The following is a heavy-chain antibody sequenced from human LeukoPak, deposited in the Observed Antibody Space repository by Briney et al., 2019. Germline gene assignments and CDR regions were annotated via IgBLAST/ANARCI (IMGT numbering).Heavy chain of an antibody. CDR1: GYTFTGYY. J-gene: IGHJ5*02. CDR3: ARAKRITMVRGVMSWFDP. D-gene: IGHD3-10*01. CDR2: INPNSGGT. Sequence: ASVKVSCKASGYTFTGYYMHWVRQAPGQGLEWMGWINPNSGGTNYAQKFQGRVTMTRDTSISTAYMELNRLRSDDTAVYYCARAKRITMVRGVMSWFDPWGQGTLVTVSS. V-gene: IGHV1-2*02.